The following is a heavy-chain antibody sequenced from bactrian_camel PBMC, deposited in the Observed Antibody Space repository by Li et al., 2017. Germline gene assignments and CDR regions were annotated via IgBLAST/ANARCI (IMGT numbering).Heavy chain of an antibody. CDR2: IDDYGVKT. CDR3: AARPVEHVWATARCFPDSRSRGSGY. Sequence: HVQLEESGGGSVQAGGSLRLSCVVLKPNHNNYYMAWFRQVQGKEREVVAEIDDYGVKTYAQAVKGRFAISQDNARNTFYLQMNNLKREDTAVYYCAARPVEHVWATARCFPDSRSRGSGYWAQGTQVTVS. D-gene: IGHD4*01. J-gene: IGHJ6*01. V-gene: IGHV3-3*01. CDR1: KPNHNNYY.